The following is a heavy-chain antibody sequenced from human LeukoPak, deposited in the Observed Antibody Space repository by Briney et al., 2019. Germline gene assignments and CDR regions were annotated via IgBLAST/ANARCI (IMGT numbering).Heavy chain of an antibody. CDR1: GFTFSSYG. V-gene: IGHV3-30*02. D-gene: IGHD3-3*01. CDR3: AKDKAIFGVVLDY. CDR2: IRYDGSNK. Sequence: GGSLRLSCAASGFTFSSYGMHWVRQAPGKGLEWVAFIRYDGSNKYYADSVKGRFTISRDNSKNTLYLQMNSLRAKDTAVYYCAKDKAIFGVVLDYWGQGTLVTVSS. J-gene: IGHJ4*02.